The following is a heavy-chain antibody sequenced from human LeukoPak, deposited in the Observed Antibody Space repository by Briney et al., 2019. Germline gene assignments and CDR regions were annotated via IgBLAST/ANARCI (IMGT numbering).Heavy chain of an antibody. CDR2: IYTSGST. Sequence: PSETLSLTCTVSGGSISSGSYYWSWIRQPAGKGLEWIGRIYTSGSTNYNPSLKSRVTISVDTSKNQFSLKLGSVTAADTAVYYCAREGVVVTAIDYWGQGTLVTVSS. D-gene: IGHD2-21*02. V-gene: IGHV4-61*02. CDR3: AREGVVVTAIDY. J-gene: IGHJ4*02. CDR1: GGSISSGSYY.